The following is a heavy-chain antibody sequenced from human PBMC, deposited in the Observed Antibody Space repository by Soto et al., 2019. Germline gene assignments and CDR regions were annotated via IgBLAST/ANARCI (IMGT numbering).Heavy chain of an antibody. D-gene: IGHD5-12*01. J-gene: IGHJ5*02. CDR3: ARLLATIESDWFDP. Sequence: PSETLSLTCTVSGGSISSYYWSWIRQPPGKGLEWIGYIYYSGSTNYNPSLKSRVTISVDTSKNQFSLKLSSVTAADTAVYYCARLLATIESDWFDPWGQGTLVTVSS. CDR1: GGSISSYY. V-gene: IGHV4-59*08. CDR2: IYYSGST.